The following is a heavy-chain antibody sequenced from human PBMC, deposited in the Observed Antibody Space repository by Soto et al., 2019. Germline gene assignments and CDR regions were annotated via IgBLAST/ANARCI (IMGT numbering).Heavy chain of an antibody. CDR1: GYTFTSYA. V-gene: IGHV1-3*01. CDR2: INAGNGNT. J-gene: IGHJ4*02. CDR3: ARSPRCSSTSCYTSFDY. D-gene: IGHD2-2*02. Sequence: ASVKVSCKASGYTFTSYAMHWVRQAPGQRLEWMGWINAGNGNTKYSQKFQGRVTITRDTSASTAYMELSSLRSEDTAVYYCARSPRCSSTSCYTSFDYWGQGTQVTVSS.